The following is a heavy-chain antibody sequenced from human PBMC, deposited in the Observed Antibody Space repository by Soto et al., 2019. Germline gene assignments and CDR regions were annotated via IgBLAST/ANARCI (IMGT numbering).Heavy chain of an antibody. D-gene: IGHD3-3*01. CDR2: ISGSGGST. J-gene: IGHJ4*02. CDR3: AKDLEGLRFLEWLLSFDY. CDR1: GFTFSSYA. Sequence: GESLKISCAASGFTFSSYAMSWVRQAPGKGLEWVSAISGSGGSTYYADSVKGRFTISRDNSKNTLYLQMNSLRAEDTAVYYCAKDLEGLRFLEWLLSFDYWGQGTLVTVSS. V-gene: IGHV3-23*01.